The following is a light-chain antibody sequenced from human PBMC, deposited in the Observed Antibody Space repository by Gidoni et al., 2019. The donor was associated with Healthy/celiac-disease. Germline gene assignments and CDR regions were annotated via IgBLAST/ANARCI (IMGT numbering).Light chain of an antibody. CDR1: QSVSSY. J-gene: IGKJ3*01. V-gene: IGKV3-11*01. Sequence: EIVLTQSPATLSLSPGERATLSCRASQSVSSYLAWYQQKPGQAPRLLIYDASNRATGIPARFSGSGSGTDFTLTISSLEPEDFAVYYCQQRSNWPRDTFGPXTKVDIK. CDR3: QQRSNWPRDT. CDR2: DAS.